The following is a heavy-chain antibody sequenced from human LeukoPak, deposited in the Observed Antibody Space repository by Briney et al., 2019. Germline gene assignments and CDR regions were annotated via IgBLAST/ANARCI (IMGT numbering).Heavy chain of an antibody. V-gene: IGHV1-18*01. D-gene: IGHD3-16*01. CDR1: GYTFTSYG. CDR2: ISTYNGDT. CDR3: ARVFLSGGEGATGGFDY. Sequence: ASVKVSCKASGYTFTSYGITWVRQAPGQGLEWMGWISTYNGDTNYAQKLQGRVTMTTDTSTSTAYMELRSLRSDDTGVYYCARVFLSGGEGATGGFDYWGQGTLVTVSS. J-gene: IGHJ4*02.